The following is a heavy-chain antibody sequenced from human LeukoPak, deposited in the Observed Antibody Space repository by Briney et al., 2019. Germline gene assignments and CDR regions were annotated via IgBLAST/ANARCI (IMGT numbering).Heavy chain of an antibody. D-gene: IGHD5-18*01. CDR1: GYTFTSYW. CDR3: ARIGATGGARRFEGYSYGPCYYYYMDV. CDR2: IYPGDSDT. Sequence: GESLKISCKGSGYTFTSYWIGWVRQMPGKGLEWMGIIYPGDSDTRYSPSFQGQVTISADKSISTAYLQWSSLKASDTAMYYCARIGATGGARRFEGYSYGPCYYYYMDVWGKGTTVTVSS. V-gene: IGHV5-51*01. J-gene: IGHJ6*03.